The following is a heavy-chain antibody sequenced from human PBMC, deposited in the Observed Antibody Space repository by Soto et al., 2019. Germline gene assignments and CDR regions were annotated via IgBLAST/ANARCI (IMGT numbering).Heavy chain of an antibody. Sequence: LRLSCAASGFTFSSYWMHWVRQAPGKGLVWVSRINSDGSSKNYADFVKGRFAISRANAKSTLYLQMNSLRVEDTAVYYCSRVGGSTWHWGQGTLVTVSS. V-gene: IGHV3-74*01. CDR2: INSDGSSK. CDR3: SRVGGSTWH. J-gene: IGHJ4*02. CDR1: GFTFSSYW. D-gene: IGHD1-26*01.